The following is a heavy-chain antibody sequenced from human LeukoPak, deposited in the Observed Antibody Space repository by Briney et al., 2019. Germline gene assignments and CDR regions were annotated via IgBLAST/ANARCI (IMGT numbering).Heavy chain of an antibody. J-gene: IGHJ4*02. CDR1: GGSISSYY. Sequence: SETLSLTCTVSGGSISSYYWSWIRQPPGKGLEWIGYIYYSGSTNYNPSLKSRVTISVDTSKNQFSLKLSSVTAADTAVYYCARVLAYLGYFDYWGQGTLVTVSS. D-gene: IGHD7-27*01. CDR3: ARVLAYLGYFDY. V-gene: IGHV4-59*01. CDR2: IYYSGST.